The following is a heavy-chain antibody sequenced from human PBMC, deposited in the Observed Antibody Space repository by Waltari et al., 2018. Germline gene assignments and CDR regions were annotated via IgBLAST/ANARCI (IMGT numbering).Heavy chain of an antibody. CDR3: ARQATDYSSYWFHP. V-gene: IGHV1-2*04. Sequence: QVQLVQSGAEVKKPGASVKVSCKASGYTFNDYYIHWVRQAPGQGLEWMGWTNPNSGGTKYAQKFQGWVTMTRDTSINTAYLEVSGRGSDDTAVYYCARQATDYSSYWFHPWGQGTLVTVSS. D-gene: IGHD4-4*01. CDR1: GYTFNDYY. CDR2: TNPNSGGT. J-gene: IGHJ5*02.